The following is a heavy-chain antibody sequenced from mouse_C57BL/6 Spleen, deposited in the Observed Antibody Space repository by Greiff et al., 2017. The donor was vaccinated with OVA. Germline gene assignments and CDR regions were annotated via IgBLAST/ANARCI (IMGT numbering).Heavy chain of an antibody. Sequence: QVQLQQPGAELVKPGASVKLSCKASGYTFTSYWMHWVKQRPGQGLEWIGMIHPNSGSTNYNEKFKSKATLTVDKSSSTAYMQLSSLTSEDSAVYYCARGGYGSSLVDYWGQGTSVTVSS. J-gene: IGHJ4*01. V-gene: IGHV1-64*01. CDR3: ARGGYGSSLVDY. D-gene: IGHD1-1*01. CDR1: GYTFTSYW. CDR2: IHPNSGST.